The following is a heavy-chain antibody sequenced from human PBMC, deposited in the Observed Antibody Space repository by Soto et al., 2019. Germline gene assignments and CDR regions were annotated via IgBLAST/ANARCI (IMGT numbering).Heavy chain of an antibody. CDR1: GYTFTSYD. Sequence: QVQLVQSGAEVKKPGASVKVSCKASGYTFTSYDINWVRQATGQGLEWMGWMNPNSGNTGYAQKFQGRVTMTRNTSISTAYMELSSLRSEDTAVYYCAGGDYVSRYYYYGMDVWGQGTTVTVSS. CDR3: AGGDYVSRYYYYGMDV. D-gene: IGHD3-16*01. V-gene: IGHV1-8*01. J-gene: IGHJ6*02. CDR2: MNPNSGNT.